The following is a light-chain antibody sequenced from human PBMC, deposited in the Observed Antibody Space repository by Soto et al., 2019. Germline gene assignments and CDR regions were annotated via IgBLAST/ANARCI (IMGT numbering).Light chain of an antibody. CDR3: TSYADTNNVL. Sequence: QSALTQPPSASGSPGQSVTISCTGTSSNIGGYNYVSWYQQHPGKAPKLVIYEVTERASGVPDRFSGSKSGNTASLTVSGLQAADEANYFCTSYADTNNVLFGGGTKLTVL. CDR1: SSNIGGYNY. V-gene: IGLV2-8*01. J-gene: IGLJ3*02. CDR2: EVT.